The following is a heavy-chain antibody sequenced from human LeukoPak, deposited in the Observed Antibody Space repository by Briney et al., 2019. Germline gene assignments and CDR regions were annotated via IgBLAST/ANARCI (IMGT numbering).Heavy chain of an antibody. CDR1: GFTFSSYW. Sequence: GGSLRLSCAASGFTFSSYWMHWVRQAPGKGLVWVSRINGDGSSTSYADSVKGRFTISRDNAKNTLYLQMNSLRAEDTAVYYCARDNRITIFGVVTENWFDPWGQGTLVTVSS. V-gene: IGHV3-74*01. CDR2: INGDGSST. J-gene: IGHJ5*02. D-gene: IGHD3-3*01. CDR3: ARDNRITIFGVVTENWFDP.